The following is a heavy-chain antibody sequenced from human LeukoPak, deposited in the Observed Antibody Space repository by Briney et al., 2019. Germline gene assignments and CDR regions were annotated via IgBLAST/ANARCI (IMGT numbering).Heavy chain of an antibody. V-gene: IGHV4-59*01. CDR2: IYYSGST. Sequence: SETLSLTCTVSGGSISSYYWSWIRQPPGKGLEWIGYIYYSGSTNYNPSLKSRVTISVDTSKKQFSLKLSSVTAADTAVYYCARAQLGVFSSGYSYGYYLDYWGQGSLVTVSS. D-gene: IGHD5-18*01. CDR1: GGSISSYY. CDR3: ARAQLGVFSSGYSYGYYLDY. J-gene: IGHJ4*02.